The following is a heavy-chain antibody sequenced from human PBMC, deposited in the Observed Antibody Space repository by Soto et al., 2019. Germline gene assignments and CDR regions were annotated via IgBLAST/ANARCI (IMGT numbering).Heavy chain of an antibody. Sequence: ASVKVSCKASGYTFTSYGISWVRQAPGQGLEWMGWISAYNGNTNYAQKLQGRVTMTTDTSTSTAYMELRSLRSDDTAVYYCVRDTGRERYSGYESYGMDVWGQGTTVTVSS. D-gene: IGHD5-12*01. J-gene: IGHJ6*02. V-gene: IGHV1-18*01. CDR2: ISAYNGNT. CDR1: GYTFTSYG. CDR3: VRDTGRERYSGYESYGMDV.